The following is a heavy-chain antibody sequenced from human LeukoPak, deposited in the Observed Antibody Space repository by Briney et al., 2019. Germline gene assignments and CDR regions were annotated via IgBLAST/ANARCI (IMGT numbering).Heavy chain of an antibody. D-gene: IGHD3-3*01. CDR2: ISDRGYTT. CDR1: GFTFRDHY. J-gene: IGHJ5*01. V-gene: IGHV3-11*04. Sequence: PAGSLRLSCEASGFTFRDHYMTWIRQAPGQGLDFISYISDRGYTTYYADSVRGRFTISRDNSKNSVSLQMDSLRVEDAAVYYCARSGIGVTTSGVVIPNWFDSWGQGTLVTLSS. CDR3: ARSGIGVTTSGVVIPNWFDS.